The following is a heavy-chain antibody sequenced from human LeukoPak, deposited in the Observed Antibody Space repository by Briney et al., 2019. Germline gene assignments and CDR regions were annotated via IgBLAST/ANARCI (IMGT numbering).Heavy chain of an antibody. Sequence: GGSLRLSCAASGFSFTTYWMGWVRQAPGKGLEWVANINQDESSQYYVDAVRGRFTISRDNGKNSLYLQMNSLRAEDTAVYYCARVLVEGSGSYWYYFDYWGQGTLVTVSS. J-gene: IGHJ4*02. CDR1: GFSFTTYW. V-gene: IGHV3-7*03. D-gene: IGHD3-10*01. CDR3: ARVLVEGSGSYWYYFDY. CDR2: INQDESSQ.